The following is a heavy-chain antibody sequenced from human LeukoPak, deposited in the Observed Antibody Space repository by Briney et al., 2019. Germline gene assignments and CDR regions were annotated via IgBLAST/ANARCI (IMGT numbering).Heavy chain of an antibody. CDR1: GGSFSGYY. Sequence: SETLSLTCAVYGGSFSGYYWSWIRQLPGKGLEWIGEINHSGSTNYNPSLKSRVTISVDTSKNQFSLKLTSVTAADTAVYYCARGRPLGGATYYYYYGMDVRGQGTTVTVSS. J-gene: IGHJ6*02. CDR3: ARGRPLGGATYYYYYGMDV. CDR2: INHSGST. V-gene: IGHV4-34*01. D-gene: IGHD1-26*01.